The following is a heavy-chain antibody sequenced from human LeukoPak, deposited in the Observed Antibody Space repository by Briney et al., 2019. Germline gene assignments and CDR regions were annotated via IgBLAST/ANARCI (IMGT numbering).Heavy chain of an antibody. V-gene: IGHV1-2*06. J-gene: IGHJ6*04. Sequence: ASVKVSCKAPEYTFTGYYMHWVRQAPGQGLEWMGRIDPDTGGTVYAQKFQGRVSMTRDTSVNTAYMDLSRLTSDDTAVYYCAGDSRVSLDVWGKGTTVTVSS. CDR3: AGDSRVSLDV. CDR2: IDPDTGGT. D-gene: IGHD6-6*01. CDR1: EYTFTGYY.